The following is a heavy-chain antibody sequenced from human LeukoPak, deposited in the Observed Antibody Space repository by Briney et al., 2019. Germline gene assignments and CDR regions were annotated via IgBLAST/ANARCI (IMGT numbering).Heavy chain of an antibody. D-gene: IGHD3-3*01. CDR3: ARDERLLSFLK. CDR1: GYTFTSYG. J-gene: IGHJ4*02. V-gene: IGHV1-18*01. Sequence: ASVKVSCKASGYTFTSYGISWVRQAPGQGLEWMGWISAYNGNTNYAQKFQGRVSMTTDTSTTTAYMELRSLRSDDTAIYYCARDERLLSFLKWGQGTLVTVSS. CDR2: ISAYNGNT.